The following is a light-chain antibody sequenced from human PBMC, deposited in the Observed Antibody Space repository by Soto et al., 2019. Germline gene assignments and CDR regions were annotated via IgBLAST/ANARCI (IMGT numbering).Light chain of an antibody. CDR1: QSISSH. CDR3: QQYSSNFYT. V-gene: IGKV1-5*01. CDR2: DAS. J-gene: IGKJ2*01. Sequence: DIQMTQSPSTLSASVGHRVTITCRASQSISSHLAWYQQKPGKAPEVLIYDASTLESGVSSRFSGSGSGTKFTLTISNLQPDDFATYFCQQYSSNFYTFGQGTKVEIK.